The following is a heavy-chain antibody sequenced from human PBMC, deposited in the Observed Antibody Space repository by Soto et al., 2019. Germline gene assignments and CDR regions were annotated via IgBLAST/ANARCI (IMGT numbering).Heavy chain of an antibody. CDR1: GYTFTSYG. D-gene: IGHD2-21*01. CDR3: ARGPIAMYYFVH. V-gene: IGHV1-18*01. Sequence: ASVKVSCKASGYTFTSYGTSWVRQAPGQGLEWMGWISAYNGNTNYAQKLQGRVTMTTDTSTSTVYMELSSLRSEDTAVYYCARGPIAMYYFVHWGLGTLVTVSS. J-gene: IGHJ4*02. CDR2: ISAYNGNT.